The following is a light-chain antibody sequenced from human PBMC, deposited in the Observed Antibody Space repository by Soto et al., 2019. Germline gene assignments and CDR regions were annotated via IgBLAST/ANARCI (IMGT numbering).Light chain of an antibody. Sequence: QSVLTQPRSVSGSPGQSVTISCTGTSSDDGAYNYVSWYQQHPGKAPKLMIYAVSKRPSGVPDRFSGSKSGNTASLTIPGLQAEDEADYYCCSYAGTYVYVFGTGTKVTVL. CDR1: SSDDGAYNY. CDR2: AVS. V-gene: IGLV2-11*01. CDR3: CSYAGTYVYV. J-gene: IGLJ1*01.